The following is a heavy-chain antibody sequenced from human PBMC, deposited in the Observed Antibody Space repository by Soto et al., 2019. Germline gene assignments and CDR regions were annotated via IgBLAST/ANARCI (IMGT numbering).Heavy chain of an antibody. Sequence: SETLSLTCAVSGYSISSGYYWGWIRQPPGKGLEWIGSIYHSGSTYYNPSLKSRVTISVDTSKNQFSLKLSSVTAADTAVYYCARGPSKRFLEWLLYYFDYWGQGTLVTAPQ. J-gene: IGHJ4*02. CDR1: GYSISSGYY. D-gene: IGHD3-3*01. CDR3: ARGPSKRFLEWLLYYFDY. V-gene: IGHV4-38-2*01. CDR2: IYHSGST.